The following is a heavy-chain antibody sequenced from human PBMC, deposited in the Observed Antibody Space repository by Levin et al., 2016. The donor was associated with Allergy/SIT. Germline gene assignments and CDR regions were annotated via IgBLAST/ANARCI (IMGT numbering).Heavy chain of an antibody. J-gene: IGHJ5*02. D-gene: IGHD3-10*01. CDR1: GFTVSDNY. V-gene: IGHV3-15*01. CDR2: IKSESDGGTT. Sequence: GESLKISCAASGFTVSDNYMSWVRQAPGKGLEWVGRIKSESDGGTTDYADPVEGRFTISRDDSKNTLYLQMRSLKLEDTAVYYCARMVQRNWFDPWGQGTLVTVSS. CDR3: ARMVQRNWFDP.